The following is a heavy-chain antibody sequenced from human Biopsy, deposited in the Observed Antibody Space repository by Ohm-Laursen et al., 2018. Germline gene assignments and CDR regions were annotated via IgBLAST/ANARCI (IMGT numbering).Heavy chain of an antibody. CDR3: ATKLTGYFHH. CDR2: NIPIFGTG. D-gene: IGHD5-24*01. CDR1: GGTFSNYG. V-gene: IGHV1-69*06. Sequence: ASVKVSCKAPGGTFSNYGVNWVRQAPGQGLEWLGGNIPIFGTGNYAQKFQDRVTFAADTSASTATMELRSLRSDDTAVYYCATKLTGYFHHWGQGTLVIVSS. J-gene: IGHJ1*01.